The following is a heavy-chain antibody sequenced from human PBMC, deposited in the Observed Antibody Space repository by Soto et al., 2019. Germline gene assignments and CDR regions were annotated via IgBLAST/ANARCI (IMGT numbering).Heavy chain of an antibody. J-gene: IGHJ4*02. D-gene: IGHD5-18*01. CDR3: ARDQAMAQFDY. V-gene: IGHV1-18*01. Sequence: QVQLVQSGAEVKKPGASVKVSCKASGYTFTSHGISWVRQAPGQGRECMEWRNAYNGNTKYAQKLQGRVTRTTDTSTSTSYMDLRSLRSDDAAVYYCARDQAMAQFDYWGQGTLVTVSS. CDR1: GYTFTSHG. CDR2: RNAYNGNT.